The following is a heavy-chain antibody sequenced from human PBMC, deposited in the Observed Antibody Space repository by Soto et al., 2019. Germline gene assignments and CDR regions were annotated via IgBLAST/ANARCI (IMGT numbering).Heavy chain of an antibody. Sequence: GSLRLSCAASGFTFSSYGMHWVRQAPGKGLELVAVIWYDGSNKYYADSVKGRFTISRDNSKNTLYLQMNSLRAEDTAVYYCARGPHRYDSSGYPDYWGQGTLVTVSS. CDR1: GFTFSSYG. CDR2: IWYDGSNK. D-gene: IGHD3-22*01. V-gene: IGHV3-33*01. J-gene: IGHJ4*02. CDR3: ARGPHRYDSSGYPDY.